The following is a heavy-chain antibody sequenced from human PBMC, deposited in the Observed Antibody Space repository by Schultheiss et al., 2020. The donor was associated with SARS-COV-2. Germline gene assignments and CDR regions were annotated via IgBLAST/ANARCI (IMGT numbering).Heavy chain of an antibody. V-gene: IGHV4-61*01. CDR1: GYSISSGYY. CDR2: IYYSGST. J-gene: IGHJ5*02. D-gene: IGHD2-8*01. Sequence: SETLSLTCAVSGYSISSGYYWGWIRQPPGKGLEWIGYIYYSGSTNYNPSLKSRVTISVDTSKNQFSLKLSSVTAADTAVYYCARGYCTNGVCYWFDPWGQGTLVTVSS. CDR3: ARGYCTNGVCYWFDP.